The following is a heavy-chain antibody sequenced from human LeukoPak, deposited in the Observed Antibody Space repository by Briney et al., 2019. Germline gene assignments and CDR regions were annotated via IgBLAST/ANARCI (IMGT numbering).Heavy chain of an antibody. J-gene: IGHJ4*02. V-gene: IGHV3-9*01. Sequence: PGRSLRLSCAASGFTFDDYAMHWVRQAPGKGLEWVSGISWNSGSIGYADSVKGRFTISRDNAKNSLYLQMNSLRAEDTALYYYAKATLLYSSYYFDYWGQGTLVTVSS. CDR2: ISWNSGSI. CDR1: GFTFDDYA. CDR3: AKATLLYSSYYFDY. D-gene: IGHD2-8*01.